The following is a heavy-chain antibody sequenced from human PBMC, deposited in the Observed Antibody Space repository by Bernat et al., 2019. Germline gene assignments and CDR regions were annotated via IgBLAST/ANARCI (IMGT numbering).Heavy chain of an antibody. J-gene: IGHJ6*02. CDR2: IWYDGSDK. V-gene: IGHV3-33*01. CDR3: ARGNWGYYYGMDV. D-gene: IGHD7-27*01. Sequence: QVQLVESGGGVVQPGRSLRLSCAASGFTFSNYGMHWVRQAPGKGLEWVAVIWYDGSDKYYADSVRGRFTSSRDNSKNTLYLQMNSLRAEDTAVYYCARGNWGYYYGMDVWGQGTTVTVSS. CDR1: GFTFSNYG.